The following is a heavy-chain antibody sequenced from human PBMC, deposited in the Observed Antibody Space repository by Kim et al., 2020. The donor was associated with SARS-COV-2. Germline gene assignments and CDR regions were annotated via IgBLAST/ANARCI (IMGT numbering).Heavy chain of an antibody. Sequence: SETLSLTCTVSGGSISSYYWSWIRQPPGKGLEWIGDIYYSGSTNYNPSLKSRVTISVDTSKNQFSLKLSSVTAADTAVYYCARAGQTTGYSSGWYGGYYGMDVWGQGTTVTVSS. CDR3: ARAGQTTGYSSGWYGGYYGMDV. D-gene: IGHD6-19*01. CDR2: IYYSGST. J-gene: IGHJ6*02. V-gene: IGHV4-59*01. CDR1: GGSISSYY.